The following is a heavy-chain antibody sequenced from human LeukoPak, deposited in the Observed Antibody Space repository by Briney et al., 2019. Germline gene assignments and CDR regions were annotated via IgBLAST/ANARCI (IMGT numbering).Heavy chain of an antibody. V-gene: IGHV4-4*07. CDR2: IYTSGST. CDR1: GGSISSYY. D-gene: IGHD3-3*01. J-gene: IGHJ5*02. CDR3: ARDIQPRFGVVNNWFDP. Sequence: SETLSLTCTVSGGSISSYYWSWIRQPAGKGLEWIGRIYTSGSTNYNPSLKSRVTMSVDTSKNQFSLKLSSVTAADTAVYYCARDIQPRFGVVNNWFDPWGQGTLVTVSA.